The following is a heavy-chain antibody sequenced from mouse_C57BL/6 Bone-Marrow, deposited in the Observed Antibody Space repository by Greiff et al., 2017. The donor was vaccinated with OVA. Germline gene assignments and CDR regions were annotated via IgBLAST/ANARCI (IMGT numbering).Heavy chain of an antibody. J-gene: IGHJ2*01. CDR3: ARQRVRYYFDY. CDR2: IYPGSGNT. V-gene: IGHV1-66*01. Sequence: VQLQQSGPELVKPGASVKISCKASGYSFTSYYIHWVKQRPGQGLEWIGWIYPGSGNTKYNEKFKGKATLTADTSSSTAYMQLSSLTSEDSAVYYCARQRVRYYFDYWGQGTTLTVSS. CDR1: GYSFTSYY.